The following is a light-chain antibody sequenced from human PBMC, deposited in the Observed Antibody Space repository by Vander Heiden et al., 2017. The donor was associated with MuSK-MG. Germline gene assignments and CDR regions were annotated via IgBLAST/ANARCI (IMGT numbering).Light chain of an antibody. CDR2: AAS. CDR1: QSISSY. V-gene: IGKV1-39*01. Sequence: DIQMTQSPSSLSASVGDRVTITCRASQSISSYLNWYQQKPGKAPKLLIYAASSFQSGVPSRFSGSGFGKDFTLTISSRQPEDFASYYCQQTDSNPLFTFGQGTKLDIK. J-gene: IGKJ2*01. CDR3: QQTDSNPLFT.